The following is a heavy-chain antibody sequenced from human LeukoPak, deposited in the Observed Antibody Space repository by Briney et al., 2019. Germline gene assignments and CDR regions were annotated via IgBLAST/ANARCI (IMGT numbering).Heavy chain of an antibody. D-gene: IGHD2-2*02. V-gene: IGHV1-18*01. Sequence: ASVKVSCKASGYTFSNNGISWVRPAPGQGLEWMGWISVYNSNTNSAQNLQGRVTMTTDTSTSTAYMELRSLRSDDTAVYYCARMGCNSASCYTLDYWGQGTLVTVSS. CDR2: ISVYNSNT. J-gene: IGHJ4*02. CDR1: GYTFSNNG. CDR3: ARMGCNSASCYTLDY.